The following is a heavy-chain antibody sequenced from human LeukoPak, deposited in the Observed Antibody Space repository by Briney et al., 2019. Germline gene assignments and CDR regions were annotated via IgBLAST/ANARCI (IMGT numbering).Heavy chain of an antibody. CDR1: GFNFGDYY. Sequence: KPGGSLRLSCAASGFNFGDYYMSWIRQAPGKGLEWISYISTGGGTIKYADSVKGRFTISRDNANNSLYLQMDSLRGEDTAVYFCARDDIVAQHWGQGTLVTVSS. D-gene: IGHD5-12*01. V-gene: IGHV3-11*01. CDR3: ARDDIVAQH. CDR2: ISTGGGTI. J-gene: IGHJ1*01.